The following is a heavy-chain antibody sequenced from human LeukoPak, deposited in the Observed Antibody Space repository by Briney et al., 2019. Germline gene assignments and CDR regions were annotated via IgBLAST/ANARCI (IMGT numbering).Heavy chain of an antibody. V-gene: IGHV4-38-2*02. D-gene: IGHD2-15*01. J-gene: IGHJ4*02. CDR3: ARVGMSLVVSDY. Sequence: PSETLSLTCTVSGYSISSGYYWGWIRQPPGKGLEWIGSIYHSGSTYYNPSLKSRVTISVDTSKNQFSLKLSSVTAADTAVYYCARVGMSLVVSDYWGQGTLVTVSS. CDR2: IYHSGST. CDR1: GYSISSGYY.